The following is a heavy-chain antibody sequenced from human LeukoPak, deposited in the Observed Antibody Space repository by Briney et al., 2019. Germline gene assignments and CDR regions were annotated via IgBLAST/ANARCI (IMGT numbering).Heavy chain of an antibody. Sequence: PGGSLRLSCAASGFTFSSYGMHWVRQAPGKGLEWVAVISYDGSNKYYADSVKGRFTISRDNSKNTLYLQMNSLRAEDTAVYYCARDFSPYGDYEGNFDYWGQGTLVTVSS. J-gene: IGHJ4*02. CDR1: GFTFSSYG. V-gene: IGHV3-30*03. CDR2: ISYDGSNK. CDR3: ARDFSPYGDYEGNFDY. D-gene: IGHD4-17*01.